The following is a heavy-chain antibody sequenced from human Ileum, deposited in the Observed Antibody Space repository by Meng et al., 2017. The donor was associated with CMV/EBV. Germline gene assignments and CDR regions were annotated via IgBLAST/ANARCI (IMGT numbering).Heavy chain of an antibody. D-gene: IGHD5-12*01. Sequence: GGSLRLSCAASGFTFSSYGMHWVRQAPGKGLEWVAVIWYDGSNKYYADSVKGRFTISRDNSKNTLYLQMNSLRVEDTAVYYCATISLDSGYDSDWGQGTLVTVSS. J-gene: IGHJ4*02. V-gene: IGHV3-33*01. CDR1: GFTFSSYG. CDR2: IWYDGSNK. CDR3: ATISLDSGYDSD.